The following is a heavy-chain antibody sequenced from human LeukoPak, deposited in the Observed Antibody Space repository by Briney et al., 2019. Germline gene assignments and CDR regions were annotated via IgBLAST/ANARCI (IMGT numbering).Heavy chain of an antibody. V-gene: IGHV3-30-3*01. CDR1: GFTFTNHI. CDR2: IATDGSQT. D-gene: IGHD1-14*01. J-gene: IGHJ3*01. Sequence: GGSLRLSCAASGFTFTNHIMHWVRQAPGKGLEWVASIATDGSQTFYGGSVKGRFTISRDNSENKLYLQMNSLRAEDTAVYCCVRERQDTIVHTGAFDFWGQGTMLSVSS. CDR3: VRERQDTIVHTGAFDF.